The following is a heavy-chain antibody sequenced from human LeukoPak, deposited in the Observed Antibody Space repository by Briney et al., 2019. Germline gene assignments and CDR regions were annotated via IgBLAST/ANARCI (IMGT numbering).Heavy chain of an antibody. CDR2: ITGGGSGI. CDR1: GFTFSNYA. Sequence: GGSLRLSCAASGFTFSNYAMSWVRQAPGKGLEWVSAITGGGSGIYYADSMKSRFTISRDNSKNTLYLQINSLRAEDTAVYYCVKWGEYDVLTGYYVSDYWGQGTLVTVSS. V-gene: IGHV3-23*01. J-gene: IGHJ4*02. CDR3: VKWGEYDVLTGYYVSDY. D-gene: IGHD3-9*01.